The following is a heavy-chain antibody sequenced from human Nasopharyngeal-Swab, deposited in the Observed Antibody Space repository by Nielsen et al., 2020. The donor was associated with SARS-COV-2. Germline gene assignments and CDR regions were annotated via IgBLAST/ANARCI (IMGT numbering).Heavy chain of an antibody. CDR2: INQRGSA. J-gene: IGHJ6*03. Sequence: SETLSLTCAVSGGSFSSSYWGWIRQPPGKGLAWVAEINQRGSANYNPSLRSRVTISVDTSKNQFSLRLTSVTAADTAVYYCARGLSGIVPSPILGLGPYYSYYYVDVWGKGTTVTVSS. CDR3: ARGLSGIVPSPILGLGPYYSYYYVDV. D-gene: IGHD2-2*01. CDR1: GGSFSSSY. V-gene: IGHV4-34*01.